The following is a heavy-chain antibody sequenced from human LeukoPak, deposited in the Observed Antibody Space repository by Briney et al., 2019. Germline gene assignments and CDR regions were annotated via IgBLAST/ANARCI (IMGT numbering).Heavy chain of an antibody. CDR3: ARGLEEDCSSTSCYGTFDY. J-gene: IGHJ4*02. CDR2: INHSGST. CDR1: GGSFSGYY. V-gene: IGHV4-34*01. D-gene: IGHD2-2*01. Sequence: PSETLSLTCAVYGGSFSGYYWSWIRQPPGKGLEWIEEINHSGSTNYNPSPKSRVTISVDTSKNQFSLKLSSVTAADTAVYYCARGLEEDCSSTSCYGTFDYWGQGTLVTVSS.